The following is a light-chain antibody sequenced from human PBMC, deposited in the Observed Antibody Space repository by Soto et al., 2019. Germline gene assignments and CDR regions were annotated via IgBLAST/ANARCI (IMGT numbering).Light chain of an antibody. CDR3: QQYANSPRT. CDR1: QSVSSY. Sequence: EIVLTQSPGTLSLSPGEKATLSCRASQSVSSYLAWYQQKPGQAPRLLMYGASTRIAGIPDRFSGVGSGTDFTLTISRLDPEDFAVYYCQQYANSPRTFGQGTKVEIQ. J-gene: IGKJ1*01. V-gene: IGKV3-20*01. CDR2: GAS.